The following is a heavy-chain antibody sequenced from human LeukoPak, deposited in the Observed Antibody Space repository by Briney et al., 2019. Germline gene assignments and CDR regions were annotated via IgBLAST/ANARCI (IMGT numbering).Heavy chain of an antibody. CDR3: ARGLAMPYLNAFDI. CDR1: GFTFSDHY. J-gene: IGHJ3*02. CDR2: TRNKANSYTT. Sequence: GGSLRLSCAASGFTFSDHYMDWVRQAPGKGLEWVGRTRNKANSYTTEYAASVKGRFTISRDDSKNSLYLQMNSLKTEDTAVYYCARGLAMPYLNAFDIWGQGTMVTVSS. V-gene: IGHV3-72*01. D-gene: IGHD2-2*01.